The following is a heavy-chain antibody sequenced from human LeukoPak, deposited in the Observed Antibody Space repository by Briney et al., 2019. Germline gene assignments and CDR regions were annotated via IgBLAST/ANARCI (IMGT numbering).Heavy chain of an antibody. J-gene: IGHJ5*02. Sequence: GGSLRLSCAASGFTFSNYAMSWVRQAPGKGLEWVSGITGSGGSTYYADSVKGRFTISRDNSKHTLDLQMNSLRAEDTALYYCAKDFYSSGSGGWFDHWGQGTLVTVSS. D-gene: IGHD6-19*01. CDR1: GFTFSNYA. V-gene: IGHV3-23*01. CDR3: AKDFYSSGSGGWFDH. CDR2: ITGSGGST.